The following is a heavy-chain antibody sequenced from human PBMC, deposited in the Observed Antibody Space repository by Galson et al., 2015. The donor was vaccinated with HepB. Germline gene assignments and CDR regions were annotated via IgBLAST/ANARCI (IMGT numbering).Heavy chain of an antibody. J-gene: IGHJ4*02. CDR2: IKQDGSEK. Sequence: SLRLSCAASGFTFRSYWMSWVRQAPGKGLEWVANIKQDGSEKNYADSVEGRFTISRDNAKNSLYLQMTSLRVGDTAVYYCARDEVVTAITSFDYWGQGALVPVSS. V-gene: IGHV3-7*01. D-gene: IGHD2-21*02. CDR1: GFTFRSYW. CDR3: ARDEVVTAITSFDY.